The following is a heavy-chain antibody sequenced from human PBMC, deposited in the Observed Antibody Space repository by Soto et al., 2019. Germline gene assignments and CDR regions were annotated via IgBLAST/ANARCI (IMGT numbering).Heavy chain of an antibody. CDR1: GGTFSSYA. CDR3: ARDNLITTGAYYYYYGMDV. V-gene: IGHV1-69*13. Sequence: SVKVSCKASGGTFSSYAISWVRQAPGQGLEWMGGIIPIFGTANYAQKFQGRVTITADESTSTAYMELSSLRSEDTAVYYCARDNLITTGAYYYYYGMDVWGQGTTVTVSS. CDR2: IIPIFGTA. J-gene: IGHJ6*02. D-gene: IGHD3-3*01.